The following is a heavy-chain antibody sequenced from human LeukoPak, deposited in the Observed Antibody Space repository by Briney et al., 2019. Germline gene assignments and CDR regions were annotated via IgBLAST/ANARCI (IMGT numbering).Heavy chain of an antibody. CDR1: GYSISSGYQ. V-gene: IGHV4-38-2*02. D-gene: IGHD1-26*01. CDR3: ARDRTCGSFSI. Sequence: PSETLSLTCAVSGYSISSGYQWGWIRQPPGKALEWIGNIYHSGNTYYNPSLKSRVTISLDTSKNQFSLKVSSVAATDTAVYYCARDRTCGSFSIWGLGTLVTVSS. CDR2: IYHSGNT. J-gene: IGHJ4*02.